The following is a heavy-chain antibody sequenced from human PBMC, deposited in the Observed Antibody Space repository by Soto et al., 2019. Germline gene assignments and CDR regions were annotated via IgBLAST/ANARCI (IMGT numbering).Heavy chain of an antibody. CDR3: LAPFDSSGFYYSGYAFDI. Sequence: EVQVVESGGGLIQPGGSLRLSCAASGFSVSSNYMSWVRQAPGKGLEWVSVIYSGTTTYYADSAKGRFTISRDKSKNTLYLQMNSLTVEDTAVYYCLAPFDSSGFYYSGYAFDIWGQGTMVTVSS. CDR1: GFSVSSNY. J-gene: IGHJ3*02. D-gene: IGHD3-22*01. V-gene: IGHV3-53*01. CDR2: IYSGTTT.